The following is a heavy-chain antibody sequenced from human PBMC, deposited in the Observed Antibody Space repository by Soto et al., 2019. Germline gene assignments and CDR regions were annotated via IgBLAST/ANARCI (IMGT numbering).Heavy chain of an antibody. CDR3: AKDPHLRKRTYYYDSSGTLNWFDP. CDR1: VFTFTGYA. CDR2: ISGSGGST. J-gene: IGHJ5*02. Sequence: PGGSLRLSSPSSVFTFTGYAMSWVRQAPGKGREWGSAISGSGGSTYYADSVKGRFTISRHNSKNTMYLQMNSMRAEDTAVYYCAKDPHLRKRTYYYDSSGTLNWFDPWGQGTLVTVSS. D-gene: IGHD3-22*01. V-gene: IGHV3-23*01.